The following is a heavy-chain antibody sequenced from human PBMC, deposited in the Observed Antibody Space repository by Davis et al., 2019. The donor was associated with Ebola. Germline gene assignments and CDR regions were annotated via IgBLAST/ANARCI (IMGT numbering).Heavy chain of an antibody. CDR2: IYPGDSDT. D-gene: IGHD2-21*02. Sequence: GGSLRLSCKGSESIFSFYWIGWVRQLPGKGLEWMGTIYPGDSDTRYTPSFQGQVTISVDKSINTAYLQWASLKASDTAMYFCAAYCGGDCGLDYWGQGTLVTVSS. J-gene: IGHJ4*02. CDR3: AAYCGGDCGLDY. V-gene: IGHV5-51*01. CDR1: ESIFSFYW.